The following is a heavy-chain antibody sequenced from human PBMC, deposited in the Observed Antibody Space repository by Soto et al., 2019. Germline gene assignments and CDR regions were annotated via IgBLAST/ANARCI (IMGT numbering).Heavy chain of an antibody. CDR1: GASISGFY. Sequence: PSETLSLTCTVSGASISGFYWSWIRKSAGKGLEWIGRIYATRTTDYNPSLKSRVMMSVDTSKKQFSLKLRSVTAADTAVYYCVRDGTKTLRDWFDPWGQGISVTVSS. V-gene: IGHV4-4*07. CDR3: VRDGTKTLRDWFDP. CDR2: IYATRTT. D-gene: IGHD1-1*01. J-gene: IGHJ5*02.